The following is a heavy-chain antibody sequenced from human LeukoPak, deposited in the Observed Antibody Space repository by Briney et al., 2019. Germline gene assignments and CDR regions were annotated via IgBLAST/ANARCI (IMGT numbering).Heavy chain of an antibody. CDR1: GGTFPYGTAG. CDR2: IIPLFDSP. J-gene: IGHJ6*03. D-gene: IGHD5-24*01. Sequence: SVKVSCMASGGTFPYGTAGVAWLRPASGRRLAWLGGIIPLFDSPHYAPKYQGRLTITADRFSGVAYMDLSSPSSEDTAIYYCARAYIVNTNGDNVYYYMDVWGTGTTVTVSS. CDR3: ARAYIVNTNGDNVYYYMDV. V-gene: IGHV1-69*06.